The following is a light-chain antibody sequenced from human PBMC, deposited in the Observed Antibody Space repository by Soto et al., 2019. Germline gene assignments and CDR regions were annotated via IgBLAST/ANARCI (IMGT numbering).Light chain of an antibody. V-gene: IGKV3-20*01. CDR1: QSVSSIY. J-gene: IGKJ1*01. Sequence: IVVTHSPSTLSSSPCVRATLSCRAIQSVSSIYLTWYQQKPGQAPRLLVYLATGRETGIPDRFSGSGSGTDFNLTISRLEPEDFAVYYCQQYGRSPWTFGQGTKVDIK. CDR2: LAT. CDR3: QQYGRSPWT.